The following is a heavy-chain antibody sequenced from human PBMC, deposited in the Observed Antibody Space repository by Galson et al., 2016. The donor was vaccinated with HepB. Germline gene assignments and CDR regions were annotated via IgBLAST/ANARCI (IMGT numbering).Heavy chain of an antibody. CDR3: ARMHYYERRAGNWFDP. CDR1: GYTFTNYD. D-gene: IGHD3-22*01. CDR2: VNVDSGDT. V-gene: IGHV1-8*01. Sequence: SVKVSCKASGYTFTNYDINWVRQAPGHGLEWMGWVNVDSGDTGYAQRFHGRVTMTRDTSIRTAYMEVSRLTSEDTAVYHCARMHYYERRAGNWFDPWGQGTLVTVSS. J-gene: IGHJ5*02.